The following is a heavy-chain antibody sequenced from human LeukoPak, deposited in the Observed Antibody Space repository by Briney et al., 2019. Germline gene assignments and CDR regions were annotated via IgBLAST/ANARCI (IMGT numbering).Heavy chain of an antibody. CDR3: AKGAGGFSYYNWFDP. CDR1: GGSISSSPYY. J-gene: IGHJ5*02. CDR2: IYYSGTT. V-gene: IGHV4-39*07. Sequence: SETLSLTCTVSGGSISSSPYYWGWIRQPPRKGLEWIGSIYYSGTTHYSPSLESRVTISVDTSKNQFSLKLASVTAADTAIYYCAKGAGGFSYYNWFDPWGQGTLVTVSS. D-gene: IGHD5-18*01.